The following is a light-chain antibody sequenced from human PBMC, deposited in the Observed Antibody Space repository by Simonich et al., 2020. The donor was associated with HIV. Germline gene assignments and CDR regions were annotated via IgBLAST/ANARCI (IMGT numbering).Light chain of an antibody. CDR2: DVS. Sequence: QSALTQPRSVSGAPVQSVTISCTGTSSDVGGHNYVSWYQQHPGKAPTLMIYDVSKRPSGVPDRCSGSKSGNTASLTISGLQDEDEADYYCCSYAGSYTWVFGGGTKMTVL. J-gene: IGLJ3*02. CDR1: SSDVGGHNY. CDR3: CSYAGSYTWV. V-gene: IGLV2-11*01.